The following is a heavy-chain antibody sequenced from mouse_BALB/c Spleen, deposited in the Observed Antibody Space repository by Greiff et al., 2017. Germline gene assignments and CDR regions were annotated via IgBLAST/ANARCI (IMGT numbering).Heavy chain of an antibody. J-gene: IGHJ2*01. V-gene: IGHV5-6-5*01. Sequence: EVQGVESGGGLVKPGGSLKLSCAASGFTFSSYAMSWVRQTPEKRLEWVASISSGGSTYYPDSVKGRFTISRDNARNILYLQMSSLRSEDTAMYYCARGGGYDPYYFDYWGQGTTLTVSS. D-gene: IGHD2-2*01. CDR1: GFTFSSYA. CDR2: ISSGGST. CDR3: ARGGGYDPYYFDY.